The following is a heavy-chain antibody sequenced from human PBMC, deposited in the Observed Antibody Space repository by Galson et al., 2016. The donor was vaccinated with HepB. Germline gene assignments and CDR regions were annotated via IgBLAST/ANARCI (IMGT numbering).Heavy chain of an antibody. Sequence: SLRLSCAASGFTFSDFAIHWVRQAPGKGLKWVALISYDGSNTYYADSVKGRFTIPRDNSNNTLWLQMNSLRVEDTAIYYCARGLTTSWGVDYWGQGTPVTVSS. CDR1: GFTFSDFA. CDR3: ARGLTTSWGVDY. CDR2: ISYDGSNT. V-gene: IGHV3-30-3*01. J-gene: IGHJ4*02. D-gene: IGHD2-2*01.